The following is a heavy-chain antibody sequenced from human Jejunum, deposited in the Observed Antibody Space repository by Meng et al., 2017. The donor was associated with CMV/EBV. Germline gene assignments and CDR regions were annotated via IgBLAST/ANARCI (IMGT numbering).Heavy chain of an antibody. CDR2: IKSKSDGGTI. V-gene: IGHV3-15*01. D-gene: IGHD3-10*01. J-gene: IGHJ4*02. Sequence: MSWVRQAPGKGLEWIGRIKSKSDGGTIDYAAPVEGRFTISRDDSTNTLYLQMNSLRTEDTAVYFCTTVSNYYGSGSSTPDSWGQGTLVTVSS. CDR3: TTVSNYYGSGSSTPDS.